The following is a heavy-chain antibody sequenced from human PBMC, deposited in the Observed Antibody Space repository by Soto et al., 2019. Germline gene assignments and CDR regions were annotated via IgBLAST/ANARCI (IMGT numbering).Heavy chain of an antibody. CDR3: AKDKGRAASGWHHNDAFDI. CDR2: ISFDGSEE. CDR1: GFTFSDYG. V-gene: IGHV3-30*18. J-gene: IGHJ3*02. Sequence: QVQLVESGGGVVQPGRSLRLSCAGTGFTFSDYGLHWVRLPPGKGLEWVAVISFDGSEEYYADSVKDRFTVSRDNSKNTLYLQMNGLRAEDSGIYYCAKDKGRAASGWHHNDAFDIWGQGTPVTVSS. D-gene: IGHD6-19*01.